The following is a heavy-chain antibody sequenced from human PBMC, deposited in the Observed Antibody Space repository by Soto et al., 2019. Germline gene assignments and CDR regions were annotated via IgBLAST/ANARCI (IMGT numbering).Heavy chain of an antibody. CDR3: GRDLTSNANCIDP. CDR1: GDYIHVGGYY. CDR2: IYYTGKT. J-gene: IGHJ5*02. Sequence: SETLSLTCSVSGDYIHVGGYYWTWIRQRPGKGLEWMGYIYYTGKTYYNPSLESRLTMSVDRSKNQFSLRLTSVTAADTAVYLCGRDLTSNANCIDPWGQGTLVTVPS. D-gene: IGHD2-2*01. V-gene: IGHV4-30-4*01.